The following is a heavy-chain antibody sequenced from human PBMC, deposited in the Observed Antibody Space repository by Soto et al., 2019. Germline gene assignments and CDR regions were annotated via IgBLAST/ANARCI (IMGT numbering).Heavy chain of an antibody. V-gene: IGHV3-30*18. J-gene: IGHJ3*02. CDR2: ISHDGSYK. Sequence: LGLSCAASGFSFTTYVMHWVRQAPGKGLEWVAVISHDGSYKYYGDAVKGRFTISRDTSKNAVYLEMNSLRPEDTAVYYCAKGLLAIVGTTLPRDAFNIWGQGTMVTVSS. D-gene: IGHD1-26*01. CDR1: GFSFTTYV. CDR3: AKGLLAIVGTTLPRDAFNI.